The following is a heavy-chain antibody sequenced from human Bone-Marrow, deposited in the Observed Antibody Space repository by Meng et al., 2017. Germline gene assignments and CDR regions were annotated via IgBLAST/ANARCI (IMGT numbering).Heavy chain of an antibody. V-gene: IGHV1-2*06. J-gene: IGHJ6*02. CDR1: GYTFTGYY. Sequence: ASVKVSCKASGYTFTGYYMHWVRQAPGQGLEWMGRINPNSGGTNYAQKFQGRVTMTRDTSISTAYMELSRLRSDDTAVYYCARKHPHIVGATRNYYYGMDVWGQGTTVTGAS. CDR2: INPNSGGT. CDR3: ARKHPHIVGATRNYYYGMDV. D-gene: IGHD1-26*01.